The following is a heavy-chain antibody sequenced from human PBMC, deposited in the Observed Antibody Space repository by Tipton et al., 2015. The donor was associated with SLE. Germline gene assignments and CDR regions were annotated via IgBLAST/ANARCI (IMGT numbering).Heavy chain of an antibody. CDR2: IRYDGINK. CDR1: GFTFSDYG. CDR3: AKVDRTNMVTSFDY. J-gene: IGHJ4*02. V-gene: IGHV3-30*02. Sequence: SLRLSCAASGFTFSDYGMHWVRQAPGKGLEWVAFIRYDGINKYYVDFVKGRFTISRDNSKNTLYLQMNSLRAEDTAVYYCAKVDRTNMVTSFDYWGQGTLVTVSS. D-gene: IGHD5-18*01.